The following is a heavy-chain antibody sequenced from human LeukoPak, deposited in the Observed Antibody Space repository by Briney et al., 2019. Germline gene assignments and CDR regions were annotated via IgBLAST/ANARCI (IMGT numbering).Heavy chain of an antibody. Sequence: ASVKVSCKASGYTFTSYGISWVRQAPGQGLEWMGWISAYNGNTNYAQKLQGRVTMTTDTSTSTAYMELRSQRSDDTAVYYCVWSPARFRRDTAMVTFDYWGQGTQVTVSS. V-gene: IGHV1-18*01. CDR2: ISAYNGNT. D-gene: IGHD5-18*01. J-gene: IGHJ4*02. CDR1: GYTFTSYG. CDR3: VWSPARFRRDTAMVTFDY.